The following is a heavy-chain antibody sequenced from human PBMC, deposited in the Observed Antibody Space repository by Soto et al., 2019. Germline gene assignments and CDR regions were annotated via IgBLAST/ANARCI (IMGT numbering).Heavy chain of an antibody. D-gene: IGHD3-22*01. V-gene: IGHV4-59*08. J-gene: IGHJ4*02. CDR3: ARSSGSYFDY. Sequence: SETLSLTCTVSGGSISSYYWSWIRQSPGKGLEWIGYIFESWSTNYSPSLKSRVTISVDTSKNQFSLKVNSVTAADTAVYYCARSSGSYFDYWDQGTLVTVSS. CDR1: GGSISSYY. CDR2: IFESWST.